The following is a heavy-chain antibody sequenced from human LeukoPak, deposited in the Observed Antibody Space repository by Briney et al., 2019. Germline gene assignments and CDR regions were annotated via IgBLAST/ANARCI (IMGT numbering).Heavy chain of an antibody. V-gene: IGHV4-59*01. CDR3: ARGNYDILSDYSLYSPRGGFDH. CDR2: ISTSGI. D-gene: IGHD3-9*01. CDR1: GVSITLYY. Sequence: SETLSLTCTVSGVSITLYYWTWIRQSPKKGMEWIGDISTSGINYNPSLSSRLTISTDTSKNHCSLRLTSVSAADTAVYYCARGNYDILSDYSLYSPRGGFDHWGQGILVTVSS. J-gene: IGHJ4*02.